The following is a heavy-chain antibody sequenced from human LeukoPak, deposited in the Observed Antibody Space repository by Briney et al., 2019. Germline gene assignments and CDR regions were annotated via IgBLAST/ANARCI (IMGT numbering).Heavy chain of an antibody. D-gene: IGHD6-25*01. CDR3: ASSALYYYYYGMDV. CDR1: GGTFSSYA. CDR2: IIPIFGTA. J-gene: IGHJ6*02. Sequence: APVKVSCKASGGTFSSYAISWVRQAPGQGLEWMGGIIPIFGTANYAQKFQGRATITADESTSTAYMELSSLRSEDTAVYYCASSALYYYYYGMDVWGQGTTVTVSS. V-gene: IGHV1-69*13.